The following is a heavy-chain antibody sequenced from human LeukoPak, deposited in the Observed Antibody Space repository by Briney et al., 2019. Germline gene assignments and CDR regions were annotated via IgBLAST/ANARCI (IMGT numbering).Heavy chain of an antibody. CDR3: ARGCSGGSCYYYYYMDV. CDR2: INPNSGGT. D-gene: IGHD2-15*01. Sequence: ASVKVSCKASGYTFTGYYMHLVRQAPGQGLEWMGWINPNSGGTNYAQKFQGRVTMTRDTSISTAYMELSRLRSDDTAVYYCARGCSGGSCYYYYYMDVWGKGTTVTVSS. CDR1: GYTFTGYY. V-gene: IGHV1-2*02. J-gene: IGHJ6*03.